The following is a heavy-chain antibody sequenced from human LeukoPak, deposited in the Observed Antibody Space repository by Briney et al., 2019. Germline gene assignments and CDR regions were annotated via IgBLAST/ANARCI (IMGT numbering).Heavy chain of an antibody. V-gene: IGHV3-23*01. J-gene: IGHJ6*03. CDR1: GFTFSSYA. CDR3: AKHRGVHPPYYMDV. D-gene: IGHD3-10*01. Sequence: PGGSLRLSCAASGFTFSSYAMSWVRQGPGQGLQWVSLLHNDGVTSYYADSVRGRFTISRDNSNNTLYLKMNILRAEDTAIYYCAKHRGVHPPYYMDVWGKGTTVTVSS. CDR2: LHNDGVTS.